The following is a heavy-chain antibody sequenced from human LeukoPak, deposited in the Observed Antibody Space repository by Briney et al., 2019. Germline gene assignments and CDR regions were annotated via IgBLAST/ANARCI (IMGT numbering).Heavy chain of an antibody. CDR3: ARGSGWLPDSD. CDR1: GFTFSRSW. D-gene: IGHD6-19*01. J-gene: IGHJ4*02. V-gene: IGHV3-74*01. Sequence: GGSLRLSCAASGFTFSRSWIHWVRQAPGEGLVWVSRIKTDGSSTSYADSVKGRFTISRDNAKNTVYLQMSSLRDEDTAVYYCARGSGWLPDSDWGQGTLVTVSS. CDR2: IKTDGSST.